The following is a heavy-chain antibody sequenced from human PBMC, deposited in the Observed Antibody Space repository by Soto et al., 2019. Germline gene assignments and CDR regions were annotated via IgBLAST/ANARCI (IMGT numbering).Heavy chain of an antibody. CDR1: GGSISSSNW. CDR3: ARTIVGATGSDY. J-gene: IGHJ4*02. Sequence: QVQLQESGPGLVKPSGILSLTCVVSGGSISSSNWWSWVRQPPGKGLEWIGEVHHSGSTNYNPSLRSRAIISVDKSKNQLSLELNSVTAADTAVYYCARTIVGATGSDYWGQGTLVTVSS. D-gene: IGHD1-26*01. V-gene: IGHV4-4*02. CDR2: VHHSGST.